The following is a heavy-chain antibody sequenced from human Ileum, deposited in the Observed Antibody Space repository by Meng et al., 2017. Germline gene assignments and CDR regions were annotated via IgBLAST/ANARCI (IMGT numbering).Heavy chain of an antibody. Sequence: EVQLLESGGGLAQPGGSLRLSCVASGFTFSSYGMNWARQAPGKGLEWVSGITYGGTTFYADSAKGRFTISRDNSKNTVFLQMNSLRADDTAVYYCANWGGLGHWGQGVLVTVSS. CDR2: ITYGGTT. CDR3: ANWGGLGH. D-gene: IGHD3-16*01. J-gene: IGHJ4*02. V-gene: IGHV3-23*01. CDR1: GFTFSSYG.